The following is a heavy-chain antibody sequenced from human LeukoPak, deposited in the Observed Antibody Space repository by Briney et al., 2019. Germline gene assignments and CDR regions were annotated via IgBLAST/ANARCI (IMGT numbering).Heavy chain of an antibody. CDR1: RGTFSNYA. CDR3: ARDRAAAGTWFDY. CDR2: IIPIFGTA. D-gene: IGHD6-13*01. V-gene: IGHV1-69*13. J-gene: IGHJ4*02. Sequence: SAKVSCKPSRGTFSNYATKGVRQAPGQRLECMGGIIPIFGTANYAQKFQGRVTITADESTSTAYMDLSSLRSEDTAVYYCARDRAAAGTWFDYWGQGTLVTVSS.